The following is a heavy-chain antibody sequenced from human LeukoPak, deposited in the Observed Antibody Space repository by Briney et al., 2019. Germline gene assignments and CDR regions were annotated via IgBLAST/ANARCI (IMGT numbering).Heavy chain of an antibody. CDR1: GFTFDDYT. D-gene: IGHD5-24*01. CDR2: ISWDGGST. J-gene: IGHJ4*02. Sequence: GGSLRLSCAASGFTFDDYTMHWVRQAPGKGLEWVSLISWDGGSTYFADSVKGRFTISRDNSKNSLYLQMNSLRTEDTALYYCAKDRSRRDGYNLEGVDYWGQGTLVTVSS. CDR3: AKDRSRRDGYNLEGVDY. V-gene: IGHV3-43*01.